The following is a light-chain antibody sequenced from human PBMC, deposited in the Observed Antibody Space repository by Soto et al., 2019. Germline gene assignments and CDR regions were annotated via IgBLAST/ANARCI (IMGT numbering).Light chain of an antibody. CDR3: QQSYNTPRT. CDR1: QTISIY. Sequence: DIRMTQSPSSLSASVGDRVTITCRASQTISIYLNWYQVKPGKAPNLLIYGATRLQTGVPSRFTGSGSGTEFSLTITSLQPDDFATYYCQQSYNTPRTFGQGTKLEIK. CDR2: GAT. J-gene: IGKJ2*02. V-gene: IGKV1-39*01.